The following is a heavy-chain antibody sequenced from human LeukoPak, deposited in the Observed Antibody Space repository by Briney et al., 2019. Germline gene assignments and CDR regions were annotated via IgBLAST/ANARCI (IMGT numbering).Heavy chain of an antibody. D-gene: IGHD5-12*01. J-gene: IGHJ6*03. CDR3: TRDLVATNDYYMDV. V-gene: IGHV3-11*01. CDR2: ISSISSTI. Sequence: GGSLRLSCVPDGFTFSDYYMSWIRQVPGKGLEWVSSISSISSTIYYADSVKGRFTISRDNAKNSLYLQMNSLKTEDTAVYYCTRDLVATNDYYMDVWGKGTTVTVSS. CDR1: GFTFSDYY.